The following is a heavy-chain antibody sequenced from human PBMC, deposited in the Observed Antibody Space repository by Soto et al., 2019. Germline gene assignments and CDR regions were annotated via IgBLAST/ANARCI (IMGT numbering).Heavy chain of an antibody. J-gene: IGHJ4*02. CDR3: ARDRVWGSYRHKHLDY. Sequence: SVKLSCTTAGYGFTSDAVRCVIHAHRQRLEWMGWINAGNGNTKYSQKFQGRVTITRDASASTAYMELSSLRSEDTAVYYCARDRVWGSYRHKHLDYWGQGPLVTVSP. CDR2: INAGNGNT. V-gene: IGHV1-3*01. CDR1: GYGFTSDA. D-gene: IGHD3-16*02.